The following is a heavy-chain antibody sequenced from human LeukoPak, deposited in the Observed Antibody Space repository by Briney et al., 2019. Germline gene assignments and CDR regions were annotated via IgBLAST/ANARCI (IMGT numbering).Heavy chain of an antibody. J-gene: IGHJ4*02. CDR3: ASLNVDLYYFDY. CDR2: MNPNSGNT. CDR1: GYTFTSYD. Sequence: ASVKVSCKASGYTFTSYDINWARQATGQGLEWMGWMNPNSGNTGYAQKFQGRVTMTRNTSISTAYMELSSLRSEDTAVYYCASLNVDLYYFDYWGQGTLVTVSS. V-gene: IGHV1-8*01. D-gene: IGHD5-12*01.